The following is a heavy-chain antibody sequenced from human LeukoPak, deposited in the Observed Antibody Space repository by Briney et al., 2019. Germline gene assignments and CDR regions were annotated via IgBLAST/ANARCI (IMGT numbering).Heavy chain of an antibody. J-gene: IGHJ4*02. CDR2: IYPGDSDT. CDR3: ARRLYSGDSMTAFDY. V-gene: IGHV5-51*01. D-gene: IGHD1-26*01. Sequence: GESLKISCKGSGFSITTHWIGWVRQMPGKGLEWMGSIYPGDSDTRYSPSFQGQVTISADKSISTAYLQWSSLRASDTAMYYCARRLYSGDSMTAFDYWGQGTLVTVSS. CDR1: GFSITTHW.